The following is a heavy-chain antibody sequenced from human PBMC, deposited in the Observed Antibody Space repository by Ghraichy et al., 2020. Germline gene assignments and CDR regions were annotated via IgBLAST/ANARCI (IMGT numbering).Heavy chain of an antibody. CDR3: ASTVYGDYDY. J-gene: IGHJ4*02. D-gene: IGHD4-17*01. CDR1: GFTFSSYA. CDR2: ISYDGSNK. V-gene: IGHV3-30*04. Sequence: GESLNISCAASGFTFSSYAMHWVRQAPGKGLEWVAVISYDGSNKYYADSVKGRFTISRDNSKNTLYLQMNSLRAEDTAVYYCASTVYGDYDYWGQGTLVTVSS.